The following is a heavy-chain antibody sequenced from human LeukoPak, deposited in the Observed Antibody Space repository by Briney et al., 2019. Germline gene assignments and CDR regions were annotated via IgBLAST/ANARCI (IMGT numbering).Heavy chain of an antibody. CDR2: INHSGST. Sequence: SETLSLTCAVYGGSFSGYYWSWIRQSPGKGLEWIGEINHSGSTNYNPSLKSRVTISVDTSKNQFSLKLSSVAAADTAVYYCARGLMYYDFWSGYYTSRRFDPWGQGTLVTVSS. V-gene: IGHV4-34*01. CDR1: GGSFSGYY. CDR3: ARGLMYYDFWSGYYTSRRFDP. D-gene: IGHD3-3*01. J-gene: IGHJ5*02.